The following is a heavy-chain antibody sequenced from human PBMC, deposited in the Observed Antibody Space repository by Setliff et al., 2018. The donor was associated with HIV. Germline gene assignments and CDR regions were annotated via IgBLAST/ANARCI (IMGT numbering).Heavy chain of an antibody. J-gene: IGHJ4*01. Sequence: QPGGSLRLSCAASGFTFSGSAVHWVRQASGRGLEWVGRIRNKGNSYATTYAASVKGRFTISRDNSKNTLYLQMNRLRVEDTAVYYCAKDGISGGAYPPYYFDYWGHGTLVTVSS. V-gene: IGHV3-73*01. D-gene: IGHD2-15*01. CDR2: IRNKGNSYAT. CDR3: AKDGISGGAYPPYYFDY. CDR1: GFTFSGSA.